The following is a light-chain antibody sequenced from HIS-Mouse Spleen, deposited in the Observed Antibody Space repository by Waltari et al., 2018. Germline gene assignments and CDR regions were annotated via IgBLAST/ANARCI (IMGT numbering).Light chain of an antibody. CDR3: QQYNNWPPIT. Sequence: EIVMTQSPATLSVSPGERATPPCRASQSVSSNLPWYQQKPGQAPRLLIYGASTRATGIPARFSGSGSGTEFTLTISSMQSEDFAVYYCQQYNNWPPITFGQGTRLEIK. CDR1: QSVSSN. V-gene: IGKV3-15*01. CDR2: GAS. J-gene: IGKJ5*01.